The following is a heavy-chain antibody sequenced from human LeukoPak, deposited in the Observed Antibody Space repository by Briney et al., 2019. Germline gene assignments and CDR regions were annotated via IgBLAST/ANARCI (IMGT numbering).Heavy chain of an antibody. Sequence: GGSLRLSCSASGFTFRKYDMSWVRQAPGKGLERVSAIDRGVGSTWYADSVKGRFTISRDNSENTLYLQMNNLRADDTAVYFCVKKGQADDYGNPDWGQGALVTVS. J-gene: IGHJ4*02. CDR3: VKKGQADDYGNPD. CDR1: GFTFRKYD. CDR2: IDRGVGST. V-gene: IGHV3-23*01. D-gene: IGHD4-17*01.